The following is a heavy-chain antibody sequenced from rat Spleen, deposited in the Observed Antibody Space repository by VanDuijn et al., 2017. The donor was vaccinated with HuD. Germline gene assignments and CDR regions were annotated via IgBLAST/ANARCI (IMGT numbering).Heavy chain of an antibody. CDR3: ETQSIIRFHLFDY. D-gene: IGHD4-3*01. Sequence: EVQLVESGGGLVQPGRSMKPSCAASGFTFSNYYMAWVRQAPTKGLEWVASISTGGGNTYYRDSVKGRFTVSKDNAKNTQNLQMDSLRSEDAATYDCETQSIIRFHLFDYWGQGVMVTVSS. CDR2: ISTGGGNT. J-gene: IGHJ2*01. V-gene: IGHV5-25*01. CDR1: GFTFSNYY.